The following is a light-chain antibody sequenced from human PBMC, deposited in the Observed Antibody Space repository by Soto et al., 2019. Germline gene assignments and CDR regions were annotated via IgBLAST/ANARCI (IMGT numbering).Light chain of an antibody. Sequence: QSVLTQPPSVSGAPGQRVTISCTGSSSNIGAGYVVHWYQQLPGTAPKLLIYGNSNRPSGVPDRFSGSKSGTSASLAITGFQAENEADYYCLSYDSSLSGYVFGTGTKLTVL. J-gene: IGLJ1*01. CDR3: LSYDSSLSGYV. CDR1: SSNIGAGYV. V-gene: IGLV1-40*01. CDR2: GNS.